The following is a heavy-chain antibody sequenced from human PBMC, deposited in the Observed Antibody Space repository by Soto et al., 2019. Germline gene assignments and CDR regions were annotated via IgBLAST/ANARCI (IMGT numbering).Heavy chain of an antibody. CDR1: GGSISSGGYY. V-gene: IGHV4-31*03. CDR2: IYYSGST. D-gene: IGHD3-22*01. CDR3: ARDRGYDSSGTNAGYFQH. Sequence: QVQLQESGPGLVKPSQTLSLTCTVSGGSISSGGYYWSWIRQHPGKGLEWIGYIYYSGSTYYNPSLQSRVTLSVDTSKNQFSLKLSSVTAADTAVYYCARDRGYDSSGTNAGYFQHWGQGTLVTVSS. J-gene: IGHJ1*01.